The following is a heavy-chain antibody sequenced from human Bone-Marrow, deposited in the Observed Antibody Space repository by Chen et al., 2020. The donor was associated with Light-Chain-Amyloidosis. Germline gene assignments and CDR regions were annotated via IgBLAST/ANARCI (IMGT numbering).Heavy chain of an antibody. J-gene: IGHJ4*02. CDR1: GYTFPNYW. Sequence: VQLEQSGPAVKNLGESLKISCKCSGYTFPNYWIGWVRQMPGKGLEWMGVIYPDDSDARYSPSFEGQVTISADKSITTAYLQWRSLKASDTAMYYCARRRDGYNFDYWGQGTLVTVSS. CDR2: IYPDDSDA. CDR3: ARRRDGYNFDY. V-gene: IGHV5-51*01. D-gene: IGHD5-12*01.